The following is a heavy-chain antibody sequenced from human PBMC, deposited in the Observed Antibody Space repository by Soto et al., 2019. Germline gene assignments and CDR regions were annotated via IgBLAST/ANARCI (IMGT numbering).Heavy chain of an antibody. CDR3: ARDQEAVAGFDY. V-gene: IGHV3-33*01. CDR2: IWYDGSNK. J-gene: IGHJ4*02. CDR1: GFTFSSYG. Sequence: GGSLRLSCAASGFTFSSYGMHWVRQAPGKGLEWVAVIWYDGSNKYYADSVKGRFTISRDNSKNTLYLQMNSLRAEDTAVYYCARDQEAVAGFDYWGQGTLVTVSS. D-gene: IGHD6-19*01.